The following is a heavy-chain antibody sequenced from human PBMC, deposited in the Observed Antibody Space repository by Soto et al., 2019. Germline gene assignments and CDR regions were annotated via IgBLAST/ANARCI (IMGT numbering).Heavy chain of an antibody. CDR1: GGSISSGGYS. D-gene: IGHD3-3*01. V-gene: IGHV4-30-2*01. J-gene: IGHJ5*02. CDR2: IYHSGST. CDR3: ARGGYYDFWGGYPPLQYNWFDP. Sequence: SETLSLTCAVSGGSISSGGYSWSWIRQPPGKGLEWIGYIYHSGSTYYNPSLKSRVTISVDRSKNQFSLKLSSVTAADTAVYYCARGGYYDFWGGYPPLQYNWFDPWGQGTLVTVSS.